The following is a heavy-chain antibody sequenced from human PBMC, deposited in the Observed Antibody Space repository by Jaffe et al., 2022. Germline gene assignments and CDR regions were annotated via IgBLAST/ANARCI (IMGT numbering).Heavy chain of an antibody. Sequence: QVQLQESGPGLVKPSETLSLTCTVSGGSISSYYWSWIRQPPGKGLEWIGYIYYSGSTNYNPSLKSRVTISVDTSKNQFSLKLSSVTAADTAVYYCARDPYNWNGHFDYWGQGTLVTVSS. CDR1: GGSISSYY. J-gene: IGHJ4*02. D-gene: IGHD1-20*01. V-gene: IGHV4-59*01. CDR2: IYYSGST. CDR3: ARDPYNWNGHFDY.